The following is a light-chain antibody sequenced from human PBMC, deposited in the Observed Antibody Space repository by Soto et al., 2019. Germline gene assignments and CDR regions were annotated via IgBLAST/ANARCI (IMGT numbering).Light chain of an antibody. Sequence: EIVMTHSPATLSVSPGERATLSCRASQSVSSNLAWYQQKPGQAPRLLNYGASTRATGIPARFSGSGSGTEFTLTISSLQSEDFAVFYCQQYDNGPITCGQGTRLEIK. CDR2: GAS. J-gene: IGKJ5*01. V-gene: IGKV3-15*01. CDR3: QQYDNGPIT. CDR1: QSVSSN.